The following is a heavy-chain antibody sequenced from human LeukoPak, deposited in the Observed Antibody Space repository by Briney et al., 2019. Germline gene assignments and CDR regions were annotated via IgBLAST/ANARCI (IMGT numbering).Heavy chain of an antibody. Sequence: TGGSLRLSCAASGFTVSSNYMSWVRQAPGKGLKWVSVIYSGGSTYYADSVKGRFTISRDNSKNTLYLQMNSLRAEDTAVYYCARDRSVRGLYYYYYMDVWGKGTTVTVSS. D-gene: IGHD3-10*01. V-gene: IGHV3-53*01. CDR2: IYSGGST. CDR3: ARDRSVRGLYYYYYMDV. J-gene: IGHJ6*03. CDR1: GFTVSSNY.